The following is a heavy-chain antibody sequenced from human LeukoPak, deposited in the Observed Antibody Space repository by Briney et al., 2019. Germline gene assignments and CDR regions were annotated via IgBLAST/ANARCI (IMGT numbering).Heavy chain of an antibody. J-gene: IGHJ3*02. CDR3: VRGYQLLPAAFDI. Sequence: PETLSLTCTVSGGSISTYSWIYIRQPPGKGLEWIGNISYSGSNNYKPSLKSRVTTSLDTSKNQFSLKLSSVTAADTAVYYCVRGYQLLPAAFDIWGQGKMVTVSS. CDR1: GGSISTYS. D-gene: IGHD2-2*01. CDR2: ISYSGSN. V-gene: IGHV4-59*01.